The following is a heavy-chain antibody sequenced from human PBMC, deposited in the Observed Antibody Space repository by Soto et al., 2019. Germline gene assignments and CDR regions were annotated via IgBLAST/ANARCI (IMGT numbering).Heavy chain of an antibody. CDR1: GYTFTNND. J-gene: IGHJ4*02. Sequence: QIQLVQSGTEVRKPGASAKVSCKASGYTFTNNDVCWVRQTPGQGLEWMGWISPYSGKTNYGRKFQGRVTMTTDTSTSTAYMEVRSLTSDDTAVYYCAREGLLLLPDYWGQGTLVTVSS. D-gene: IGHD3-22*01. V-gene: IGHV1-18*01. CDR2: ISPYSGKT. CDR3: AREGLLLLPDY.